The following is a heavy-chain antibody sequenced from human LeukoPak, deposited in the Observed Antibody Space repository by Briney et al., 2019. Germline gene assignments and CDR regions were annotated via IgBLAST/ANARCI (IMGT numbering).Heavy chain of an antibody. CDR1: GYTFASYG. CDR3: ARDGSSVLGYSYGYGGY. Sequence: GASVKVSCKASGYTFASYGISWVRQAPGQGLEWMGWISAYNGNTNYAQKLQGRVTMTTDTSTSTAYMELRSLRSDDTAVYYCARDGSSVLGYSYGYGGYWGQGTLVTVSS. V-gene: IGHV1-18*01. J-gene: IGHJ4*02. D-gene: IGHD5-18*01. CDR2: ISAYNGNT.